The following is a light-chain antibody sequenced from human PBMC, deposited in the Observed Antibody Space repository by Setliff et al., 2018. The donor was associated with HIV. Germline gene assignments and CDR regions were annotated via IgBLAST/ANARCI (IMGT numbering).Light chain of an antibody. CDR2: DAS. CDR3: QQCNNWPPT. Sequence: TLSLSPGERATLSCRASQSVSSYLAWYQQKAGQAPRLLIYDASKRATGIPARFSGCGSGTDFTLTISSLEPEDFAVYFCQQCNNWPPTFGGGTKVDIK. CDR1: QSVSSY. V-gene: IGKV3-11*01. J-gene: IGKJ4*01.